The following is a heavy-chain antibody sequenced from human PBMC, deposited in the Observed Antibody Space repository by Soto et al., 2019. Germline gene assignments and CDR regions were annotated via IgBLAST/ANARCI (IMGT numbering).Heavy chain of an antibody. J-gene: IGHJ4*02. CDR2: IYYSGST. V-gene: IGHV4-59*01. CDR1: GGSIGSYY. D-gene: IGHD6-6*01. CDR3: ARVGGSSSPTFEY. Sequence: SETLSLTCTVSGGSIGSYYWSWIRQPPGKGLEWIGYIYYSGSTNYNPSLKSRVTISVDTSKNQFSLKLSSVTAADTAVYYCARVGGSSSPTFEYWGQGTLVTVSS.